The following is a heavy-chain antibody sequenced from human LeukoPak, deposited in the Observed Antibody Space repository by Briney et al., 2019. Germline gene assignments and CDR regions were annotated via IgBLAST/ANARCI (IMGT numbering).Heavy chain of an antibody. CDR3: ARGGGWLHHFDY. D-gene: IGHD5-12*01. Sequence: QPGGSLRLSCATSGFTFSSYAMHWVRQAPGKGLEWVAVISYDGSNKYYADSVKGRFTISRDNSKNTLYLQMNSLRAEDTAVYYCARGGGWLHHFDYWGQGTLVTVSS. CDR2: ISYDGSNK. J-gene: IGHJ4*02. V-gene: IGHV3-30-3*01. CDR1: GFTFSSYA.